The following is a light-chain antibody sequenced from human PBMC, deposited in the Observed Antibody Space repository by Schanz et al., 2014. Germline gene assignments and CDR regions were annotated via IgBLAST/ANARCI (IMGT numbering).Light chain of an antibody. J-gene: IGKJ4*01. Sequence: EIVMTQSPATLSVSPGERATLSCRASQSVSSNLAWYQQKPGQAPRLLIYGASTRATGIPARFSGSGSGTEFTLTISSLQPEDVAVYFCQQNYGNPTFGGGTKVDIK. CDR3: QQNYGNPT. CDR1: QSVSSN. V-gene: IGKV3-15*01. CDR2: GAS.